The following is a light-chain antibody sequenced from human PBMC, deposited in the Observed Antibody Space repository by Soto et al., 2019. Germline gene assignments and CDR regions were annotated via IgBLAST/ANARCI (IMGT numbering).Light chain of an antibody. J-gene: IGKJ4*01. CDR3: QQYESYPMT. V-gene: IGKV1-5*03. Sequence: DSQMTQYPSTLSASVGDRVTITCRASQSISSWLAWYQQKPGKAPNLLISKASTLQSGVPPRFSGSGSGTEFTLTISSLQPDDFATYYCQQYESYPMTFGGGTKVEIK. CDR2: KAS. CDR1: QSISSW.